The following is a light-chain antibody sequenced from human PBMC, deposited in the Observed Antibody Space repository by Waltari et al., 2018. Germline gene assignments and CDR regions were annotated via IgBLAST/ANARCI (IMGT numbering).Light chain of an antibody. CDR3: MQGSHWPYT. Sequence: DVVMTQSPLSLPVTLGQPASLSCRPSQSPVYRDGTTYLNWFQQRPGQSPRRLIYKVSNRDSGVPDRFSGSGSGTDFTLKISRVEAEDVGVYYCMQGSHWPYTFGQGTKLEIK. CDR1: QSPVYRDGTTY. V-gene: IGKV2-30*01. J-gene: IGKJ2*01. CDR2: KVS.